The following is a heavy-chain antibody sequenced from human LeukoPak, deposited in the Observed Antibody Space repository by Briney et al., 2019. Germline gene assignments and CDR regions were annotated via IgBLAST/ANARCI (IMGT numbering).Heavy chain of an antibody. CDR2: IYHSGST. V-gene: IGHV4-38-2*02. CDR3: AREPYGGYDY. D-gene: IGHD4-23*01. CDR1: GCSISSGYY. J-gene: IGHJ4*02. Sequence: SETLSLTCAVSGCSISSGYYWGWSRQPPGEGVGWIGSIYHSGSTYYNTSLKSRVTISVDTYKNQFSLKLSSVTAADTAVYYCAREPYGGYDYWGQGTLVTVSS.